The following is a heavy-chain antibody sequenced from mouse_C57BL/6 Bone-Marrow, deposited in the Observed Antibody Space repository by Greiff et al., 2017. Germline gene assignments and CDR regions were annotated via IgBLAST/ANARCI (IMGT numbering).Heavy chain of an antibody. CDR3: ARDYDYPSFAY. CDR1: GYTFTSYW. D-gene: IGHD2-4*01. Sequence: QVQLQQPGAELVKPGASVKLSCKASGYTFTSYWMQWVKQRPGQGLAWIGEIDPSDSYTNYTQKFKGQATLTVDTSSSPAYMQLSSLTSEDSAVYYCARDYDYPSFAYWGQGTLVTVSA. V-gene: IGHV1-50*01. CDR2: IDPSDSYT. J-gene: IGHJ3*01.